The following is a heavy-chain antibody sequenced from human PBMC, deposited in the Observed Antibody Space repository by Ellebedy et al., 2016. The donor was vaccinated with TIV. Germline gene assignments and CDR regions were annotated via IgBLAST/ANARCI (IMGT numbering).Heavy chain of an antibody. J-gene: IGHJ4*02. CDR1: GGSIRNYY. Sequence: MPSETLSLTCTVSGGSIRNYYCTWIRQPPGKGLEWIGHMYYSGSSNYNPSLKSRVTMSIDRSKNQFSLKMSSVTAADTAVYYCAASESADSDYWGPGTLVTVSS. D-gene: IGHD2-2*01. V-gene: IGHV4-59*01. CDR3: AASESADSDY. CDR2: MYYSGSS.